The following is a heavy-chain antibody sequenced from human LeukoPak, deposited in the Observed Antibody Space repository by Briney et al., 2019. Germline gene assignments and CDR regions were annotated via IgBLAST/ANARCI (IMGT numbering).Heavy chain of an antibody. V-gene: IGHV4-34*01. CDR2: IYYSGST. CDR1: GGSFSGYY. J-gene: IGHJ5*02. Sequence: SETLSLTCAVYGGSFSGYYWSWIRQPPGKGLEWIGSIYYSGSTNYNPSLKSRVTISVDTSKNQFSLKLSSVTAADTAIYYCARGGYYGSGNDFRFDPWGQGTLVTVSS. CDR3: ARGGYYGSGNDFRFDP. D-gene: IGHD3-10*01.